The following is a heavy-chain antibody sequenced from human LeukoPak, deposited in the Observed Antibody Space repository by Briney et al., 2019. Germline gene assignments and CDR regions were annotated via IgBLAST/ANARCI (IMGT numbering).Heavy chain of an antibody. CDR1: GYTFTDYY. CDR2: INPNSGGT. J-gene: IGHJ5*02. CDR3: ARGVGSTSYNWFDP. Sequence: GASVKVSCKASGYTFTDYYMHWVRQAPGQGLEWMGWINPNSGGTNYAQKFQGRVTMTRDTSISTAYMELSRLRSDDTAVYYCARGVGSTSYNWFDPWGQGTLVTVSS. V-gene: IGHV1-2*02. D-gene: IGHD2-2*01.